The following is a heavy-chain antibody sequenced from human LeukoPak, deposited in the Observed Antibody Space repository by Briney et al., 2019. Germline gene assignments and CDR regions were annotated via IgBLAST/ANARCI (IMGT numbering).Heavy chain of an antibody. CDR3: AMGGGQQLVLSAPGLQYFQH. V-gene: IGHV1-46*01. CDR1: GYTFTSYY. D-gene: IGHD6-13*01. CDR2: INPSGGST. Sequence: ASVKVSCKASGYTFTSYYMHWVRQAPGQGLEWMGIINPSGGSTSYAQKFQGRVTMTRDTSTSTVYMELSSLRSEDTAVYYCAMGGGQQLVLSAPGLQYFQHWGQGTLVTISS. J-gene: IGHJ1*01.